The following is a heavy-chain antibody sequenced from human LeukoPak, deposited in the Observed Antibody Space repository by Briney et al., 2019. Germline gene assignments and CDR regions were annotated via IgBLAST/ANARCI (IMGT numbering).Heavy chain of an antibody. J-gene: IGHJ4*02. D-gene: IGHD3-16*01. V-gene: IGHV3-21*01. CDR3: AIDYVWGSYSY. CDR2: ISSSSSYI. Sequence: GGSLRLSCAASGFTFSSYSMNWVRQAPGKGLEWVSSISSSSSYIYYADSVKGRFTISRDNAKNSLCLQMNSLRAEDTAVYYCAIDYVWGSYSYWGQGTLVTVSS. CDR1: GFTFSSYS.